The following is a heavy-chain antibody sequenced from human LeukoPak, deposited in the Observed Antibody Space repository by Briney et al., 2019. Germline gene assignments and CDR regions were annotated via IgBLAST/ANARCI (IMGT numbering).Heavy chain of an antibody. CDR2: FDPEDGET. CDR1: GYTLTELS. V-gene: IGHV1-24*01. Sequence: GASVKVSCKVSGYTLTELSMHWVRQAPGKGLEWMGGFDPEDGETIYAQKFQGRVTMTEDTSTDTAYMELSSLRSEDTAVYYCATGGHSGSSSKYWFDPWGQGTLVTVSS. CDR3: ATGGHSGSSSKYWFDP. J-gene: IGHJ5*02. D-gene: IGHD1-26*01.